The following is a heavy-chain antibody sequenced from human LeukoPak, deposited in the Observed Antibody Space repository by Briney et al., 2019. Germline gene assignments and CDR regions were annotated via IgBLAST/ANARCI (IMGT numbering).Heavy chain of an antibody. CDR2: ISSSGSTI. Sequence: NPGGSLRLSCAASGFTFSDYYMSWIRQAPGKGLEWVSYISSSGSTIYYADSVKGRFTISRDNAKNSLYLQMNSLRAEDTAVYYCARDGPWIQLWLPSRGYFDYWGQGTLVTVSS. CDR3: ARDGPWIQLWLPSRGYFDY. V-gene: IGHV3-11*01. D-gene: IGHD5-18*01. J-gene: IGHJ4*02. CDR1: GFTFSDYY.